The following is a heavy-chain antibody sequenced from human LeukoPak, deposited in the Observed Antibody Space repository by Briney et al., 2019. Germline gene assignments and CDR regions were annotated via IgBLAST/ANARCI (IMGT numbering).Heavy chain of an antibody. CDR2: IYYSGST. CDR3: AGSRSIGWDDAFDI. CDR1: GGSISSSSYY. Sequence: SETLSLTCTVSGGSISSSSYYWGWIRQPPGKGLEWIGSIYYSGSTYYNPSLKSRVTISVDTSKNQFSLRLTSVTAADAAVYFCAGSRSIGWDDAFDIWGQGTMVTVSS. J-gene: IGHJ3*02. D-gene: IGHD6-19*01. V-gene: IGHV4-39*07.